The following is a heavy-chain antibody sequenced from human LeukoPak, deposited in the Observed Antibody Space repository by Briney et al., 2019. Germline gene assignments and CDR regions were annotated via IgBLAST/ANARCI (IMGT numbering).Heavy chain of an antibody. D-gene: IGHD3-10*01. CDR2: TNPNSGNT. CDR1: GSTFTSYD. J-gene: IGHJ4*02. V-gene: IGHV1-8*01. Sequence: PVASLKASCKASGSTFTSYDINWVRQATGQGLEWMGSTNPNSGNTGYAHKFQGRVTLTRNTSISTAYIGLASLRSEDTAVYYCARDKGSSYLLHVHYWGKGNLDHVS. CDR3: ARDKGSSYLLHVHY.